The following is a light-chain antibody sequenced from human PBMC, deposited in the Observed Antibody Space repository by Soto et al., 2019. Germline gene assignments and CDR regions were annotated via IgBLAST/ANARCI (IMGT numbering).Light chain of an antibody. Sequence: DIVMTQSPLSLPVTPGEPASISCRSSQSLLHSSGYNYVDWYLQKPGQSPQLLIYLGSDRASGVPDRFSGSGSGTDFTLKIRRVEAEDVGIYYCMQALQTPTFGQGTRLEIK. CDR3: MQALQTPT. V-gene: IGKV2-28*01. CDR2: LGS. CDR1: QSLLHSSGYNY. J-gene: IGKJ5*01.